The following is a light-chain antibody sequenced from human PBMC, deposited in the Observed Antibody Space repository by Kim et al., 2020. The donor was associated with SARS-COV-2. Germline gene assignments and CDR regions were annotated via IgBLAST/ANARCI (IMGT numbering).Light chain of an antibody. CDR3: QQYATSPQT. CDR1: QSVSTSY. V-gene: IGKV3-20*01. Sequence: SPGERATLPCRASQSVSTSYLAWYQHKPGQAPRILIFGASTRAPVTPDRFSGSGSGTDFTLTISRLEPEDSAVYYCQQYATSPQTFGHGTKLEI. J-gene: IGKJ2*01. CDR2: GAS.